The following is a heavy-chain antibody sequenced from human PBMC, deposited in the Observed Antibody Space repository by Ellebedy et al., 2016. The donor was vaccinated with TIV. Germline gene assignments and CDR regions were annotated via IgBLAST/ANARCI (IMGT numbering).Heavy chain of an antibody. CDR3: ARESPRGGSYGV. V-gene: IGHV1-69*13. Sequence: SVKVSXXASGGTFSSYAISWVRQAPGQGLEWMGGIIPIFGTANYAQKFQGRVTITADESTSTAYMELSSLRSEDTAVHYCARESPRGGSYGVWGQGTLVTVSS. D-gene: IGHD1-26*01. CDR2: IIPIFGTA. CDR1: GGTFSSYA. J-gene: IGHJ4*02.